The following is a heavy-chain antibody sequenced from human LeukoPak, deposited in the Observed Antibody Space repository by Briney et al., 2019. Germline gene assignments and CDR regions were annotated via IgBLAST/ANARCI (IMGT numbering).Heavy chain of an antibody. Sequence: SETLSLTCTVSGGSISSYYWSWIRQPPGKGLEWIGYICYSGSTNYNPSLKSRVTISVDTSKNQFSLKLSSVTAADTAVYYCASSAEYSSPGDAFDIWGQGTMVIVSS. CDR3: ASSAEYSSPGDAFDI. CDR1: GGSISSYY. V-gene: IGHV4-59*01. CDR2: ICYSGST. J-gene: IGHJ3*02. D-gene: IGHD6-6*01.